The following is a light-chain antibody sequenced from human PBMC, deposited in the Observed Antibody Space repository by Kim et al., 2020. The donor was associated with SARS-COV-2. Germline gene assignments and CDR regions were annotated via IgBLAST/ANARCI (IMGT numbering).Light chain of an antibody. Sequence: GKTLTSSCTRSRGSIASNYVQWYQQRPGSAPTTVIYEDNQRPSGVPDRFSGSIDSSSNSASLTISGLKTEDEADYYCQSYDSSNWVFGGGTQLTVL. CDR2: EDN. CDR3: QSYDSSNWV. V-gene: IGLV6-57*03. CDR1: RGSIASNY. J-gene: IGLJ3*02.